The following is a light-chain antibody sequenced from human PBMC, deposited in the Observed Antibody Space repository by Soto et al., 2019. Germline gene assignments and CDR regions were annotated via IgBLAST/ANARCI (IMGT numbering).Light chain of an antibody. CDR2: GAS. J-gene: IGKJ1*01. CDR1: QSVSNS. Sequence: EIVMTQSPATLSVSPGERVTLSCRASQSVSNSLAWYQQIPGQAPRLLIYGASTRAIGIPARFSGSGSETEFTLTISSLQSEDFAVYYCQQYNNWWTFGQGTKVEIK. V-gene: IGKV3-15*01. CDR3: QQYNNWWT.